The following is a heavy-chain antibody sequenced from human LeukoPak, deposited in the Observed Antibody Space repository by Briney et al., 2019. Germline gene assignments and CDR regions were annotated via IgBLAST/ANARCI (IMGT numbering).Heavy chain of an antibody. CDR3: ARIENLISEDWFDP. V-gene: IGHV4-39*01. D-gene: IGHD2-21*01. J-gene: IGHJ5*02. CDR2: ICYSGST. CDR1: GGSISSSSNG. Sequence: PSETLSLTCSVSGGSISSSSNGWGWIRQPPGKGLEWIGSICYSGSTFYNPSLKSRVTLSVDTSKNQFSLKLSSVTAADTAVYYCARIENLISEDWFDPWGEGTGLSVSS.